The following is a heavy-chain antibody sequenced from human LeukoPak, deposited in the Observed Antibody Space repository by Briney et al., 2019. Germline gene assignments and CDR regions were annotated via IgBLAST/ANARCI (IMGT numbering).Heavy chain of an antibody. V-gene: IGHV3-11*01. CDR1: GFTFSDYY. J-gene: IGHJ5*02. CDR3: ARDQATTYYYDSSSYNP. D-gene: IGHD3-22*01. Sequence: GGSLRLSCAASGFTFSDYYMSWIRQAPGKGLEWVSYISSSGSTTYYADSVKGRFTISRDNAKNSLYLQMNSLRAEDTAVYYCARDQATTYYYDSSSYNPWGQGTLVTVSS. CDR2: ISSSGSTT.